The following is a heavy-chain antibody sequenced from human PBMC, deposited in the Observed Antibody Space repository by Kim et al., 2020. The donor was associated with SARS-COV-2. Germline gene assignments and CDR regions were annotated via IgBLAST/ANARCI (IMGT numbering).Heavy chain of an antibody. V-gene: IGHV3-23*01. CDR1: GFTFSSYA. CDR3: AKGRDSSGYYYPSFDY. CDR2: ISGSGGGT. D-gene: IGHD3-22*01. Sequence: GSLRLSCAASGFTFSSYAMSWVRQAPGKGLEWVSAISGSGGGTSYADSVKGRFTISRDNSKNTLYLQMNSLRAEDTAVYYCAKGRDSSGYYYPSFDYWGQGTLVTVSS. J-gene: IGHJ4*02.